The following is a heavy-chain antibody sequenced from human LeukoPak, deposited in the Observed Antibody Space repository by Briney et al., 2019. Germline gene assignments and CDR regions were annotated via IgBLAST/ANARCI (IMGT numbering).Heavy chain of an antibody. CDR2: IYYSGST. V-gene: IGHV4-59*01. Sequence: SETLSLTCTVSGGPISSYYWSWIRQPPGKGLEWIGYIYYSGSTNYNPSLKSRVTISVDTSKNQFSLKLSSVTAADTAVYYCASGSGYYYFDYWGQGTLVTVSS. D-gene: IGHD3-22*01. J-gene: IGHJ4*02. CDR3: ASGSGYYYFDY. CDR1: GGPISSYY.